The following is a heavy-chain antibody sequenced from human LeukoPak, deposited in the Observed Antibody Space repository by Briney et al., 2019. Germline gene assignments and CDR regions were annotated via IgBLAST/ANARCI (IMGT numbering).Heavy chain of an antibody. CDR2: TYYSGTT. J-gene: IGHJ6*02. V-gene: IGHV4-59*01. CDR3: AREDPQTTVPEGMDV. Sequence: SETLSLTCTVSGGSISHYYWSWIRQSPGKGLEWIGYTYYSGTTNYNPSLKSRVTISVDTSRNQFSLQLRSVTAADTAVYYCAREDPQTTVPEGMDVWGQGTTVIVSS. D-gene: IGHD4-17*01. CDR1: GGSISHYY.